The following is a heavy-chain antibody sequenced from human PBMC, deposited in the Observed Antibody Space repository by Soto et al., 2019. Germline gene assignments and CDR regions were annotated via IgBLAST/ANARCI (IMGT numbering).Heavy chain of an antibody. Sequence: PGESLKISCKGSGYSFTSYWISWVRQMPGKGLEWMGRIDPSDSYTNYSPSFQGHVTISADKSISTAYLQWSSLKASDTAMYYCATSPILKGYYYGMDVWGQGTTVTVSS. CDR2: IDPSDSYT. CDR3: ATSPILKGYYYGMDV. V-gene: IGHV5-10-1*01. CDR1: GYSFTSYW. J-gene: IGHJ6*02.